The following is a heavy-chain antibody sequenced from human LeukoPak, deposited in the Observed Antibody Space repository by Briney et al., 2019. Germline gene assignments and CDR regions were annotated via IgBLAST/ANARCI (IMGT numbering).Heavy chain of an antibody. CDR3: AKSYDSSGYYYPATEPPFDY. CDR2: INHSGST. J-gene: IGHJ4*02. V-gene: IGHV4-34*01. Sequence: SETLSLTCAVYGGSFSGYYWSWIRQPPGKGLEWIGEINHSGSTNYNPSLKSRVTISVDTSKNQFSLKLSSVTAADTAVYYCAKSYDSSGYYYPATEPPFDYWGQGTLVTVSS. D-gene: IGHD3-22*01. CDR1: GGSFSGYY.